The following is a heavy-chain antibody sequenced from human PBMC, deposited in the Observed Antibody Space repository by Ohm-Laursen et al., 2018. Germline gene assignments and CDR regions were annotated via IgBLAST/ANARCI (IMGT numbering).Heavy chain of an antibody. CDR1: GFTFSNYA. V-gene: IGHV3-23*01. D-gene: IGHD4-17*01. CDR3: ARYSTVTGAFDI. Sequence: SLRLSCAASGFTFSNYAMNWVRQVPEKGLEWVSSIGDGGGGAYYADSVKGRFTISRDNAKNSLYLQMNSLRAEDTAVYYCARYSTVTGAFDIWGQGTMVTVSS. J-gene: IGHJ3*02. CDR2: IGDGGGGA.